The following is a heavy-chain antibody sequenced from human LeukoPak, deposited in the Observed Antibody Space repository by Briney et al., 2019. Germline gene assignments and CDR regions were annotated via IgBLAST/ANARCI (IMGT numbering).Heavy chain of an antibody. CDR1: GDSFTTYQ. CDR2: ISSSGST. CDR3: ARVGRGDHTWGSYYCDH. Sequence: PSETLSLTCSVSGDSFTTYQWTWLRQPPGKGLEWIGYISSSGSTSYSPSLKSRVTISVDTSNNQFSLKLNSVTAADTAVYYCARVGRGDHTWGSYYCDHWGQGTLVSVSS. J-gene: IGHJ4*02. D-gene: IGHD3-16*01. V-gene: IGHV4-59*01.